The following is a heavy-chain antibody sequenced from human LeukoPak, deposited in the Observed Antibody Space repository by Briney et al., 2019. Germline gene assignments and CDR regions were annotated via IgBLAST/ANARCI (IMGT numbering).Heavy chain of an antibody. CDR3: ARVSPLYYYDSSGYLSFDY. CDR2: INEDGSIT. Sequence: GGSLRLSCAASGFTFSSNWMHWVRQAPGKGLVWVSRINEDGSITNYADSVKGRFTISRDNAKNSLYLQMNSLRAEDTALYYCARVSPLYYYDSSGYLSFDYWGQGTLVTVSS. V-gene: IGHV3-74*01. D-gene: IGHD3-22*01. CDR1: GFTFSSNW. J-gene: IGHJ4*02.